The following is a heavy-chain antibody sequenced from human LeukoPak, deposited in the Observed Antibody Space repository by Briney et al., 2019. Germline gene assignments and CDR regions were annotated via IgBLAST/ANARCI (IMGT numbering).Heavy chain of an antibody. Sequence: GASVKVSCKASGYTFTGYYMHWVRQAPGQGLEWMGWINPNSGGTNYAQKFQGRATMTRDTSISTAYMELSRLRSDDTAVYYCARDWLAVDYYGSGSRYDWGQGTLVTVSS. CDR3: ARDWLAVDYYGSGSRYD. CDR2: INPNSGGT. CDR1: GYTFTGYY. D-gene: IGHD3-10*01. J-gene: IGHJ4*02. V-gene: IGHV1-2*02.